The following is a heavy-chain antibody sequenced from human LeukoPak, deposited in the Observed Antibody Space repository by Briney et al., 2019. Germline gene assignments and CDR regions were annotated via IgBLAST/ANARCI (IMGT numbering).Heavy chain of an antibody. CDR2: VSAYNGNT. Sequence: ASGKVSCKASGYTFTSYDINWVRQGPGQGLEWMGLVSAYNGNTNYAQKLQGRVTMTTDTSTSTAYMELRSLRADDTAVYYCARDLDFDSSGYYYSGFFVGFDYWGQGTLVTVSS. V-gene: IGHV1-18*01. CDR1: GYTFTSYD. CDR3: ARDLDFDSSGYYYSGFFVGFDY. J-gene: IGHJ4*02. D-gene: IGHD3-22*01.